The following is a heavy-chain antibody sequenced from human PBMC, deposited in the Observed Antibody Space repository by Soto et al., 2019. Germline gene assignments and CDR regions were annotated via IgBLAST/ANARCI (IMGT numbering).Heavy chain of an antibody. CDR3: ARASSLRYFDWGNFDP. V-gene: IGHV1-2*02. CDR1: GYTFTGYY. CDR2: INPNSGGT. D-gene: IGHD3-9*01. Sequence: ASVKVSCKASGYTFTGYYMHWVRQAPGQGLEWMGWINPNSGGTNYAQKFQGRVTMTRDTSISTAYMELSRLRSDDTAVYYCARASSLRYFDWGNFDPWGQGTLVTVSS. J-gene: IGHJ5*02.